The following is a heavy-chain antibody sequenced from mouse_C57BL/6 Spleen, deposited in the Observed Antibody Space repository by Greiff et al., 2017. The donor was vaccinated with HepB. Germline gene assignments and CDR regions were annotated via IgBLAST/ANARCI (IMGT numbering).Heavy chain of an antibody. V-gene: IGHV5-4*01. D-gene: IGHD1-3*01. CDR3: ARDRKSVSFAY. CDR2: ISDGGSYT. CDR1: GFTFSSYA. J-gene: IGHJ3*01. Sequence: DVQLVESGGGLVKPGGSLKLSCAASGFTFSSYAMSWVRQTPEKRLEWVATISDGGSYTYYPDNVKGRFTISRDNAKNNLYLQRSHLKSEDTAMYYGARDRKSVSFAYWGQGTLVTVSA.